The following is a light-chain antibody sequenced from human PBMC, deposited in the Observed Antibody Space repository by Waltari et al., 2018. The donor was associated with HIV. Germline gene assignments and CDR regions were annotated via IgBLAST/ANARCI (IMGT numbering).Light chain of an antibody. CDR2: DVI. J-gene: IGLJ2*01. CDR1: SSDAGGYNY. V-gene: IGLV2-8*01. CDR3: SSHAGSKVV. Sequence: QSALTQPQSASGSPGQSVTLSGTGTSSDAGGYNYVSWHQQHPGKAPTLMIYDVIKRPSGVPDRFSGSKSGNTASLTVSGLQPEDEADYYCSSHAGSKVVFGGGTRLTVL.